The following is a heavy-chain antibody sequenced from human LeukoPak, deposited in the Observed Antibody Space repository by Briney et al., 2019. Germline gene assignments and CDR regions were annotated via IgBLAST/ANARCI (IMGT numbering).Heavy chain of an antibody. Sequence: ASVKVSCKASGYTFTGYYMHRVRQAPGQGLEWMGWINPNSGGTNYAQKFQGRVTMTRDTSTSTVYMELSSLRSEDTAVYYCARVRDGYNDAYDIWGQGTMVTVHS. CDR2: INPNSGGT. D-gene: IGHD5-24*01. V-gene: IGHV1-2*02. CDR1: GYTFTGYY. CDR3: ARVRDGYNDAYDI. J-gene: IGHJ3*02.